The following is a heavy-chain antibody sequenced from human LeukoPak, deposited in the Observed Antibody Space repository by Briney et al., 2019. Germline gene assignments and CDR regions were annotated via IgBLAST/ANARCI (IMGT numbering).Heavy chain of an antibody. CDR1: GFTFSSYA. V-gene: IGHV3-30-3*01. D-gene: IGHD3-10*01. Sequence: GGSLRLSCAASGFTFSSYAMHWVRQAPGKGLEWVAVISYDGSNKYYADPVKGRFTISRDNSKNTLYLQMNSLRAEDTAVYYCARSDITMVRGVIEGASFDYWGQGTLVTVSS. J-gene: IGHJ4*02. CDR3: ARSDITMVRGVIEGASFDY. CDR2: ISYDGSNK.